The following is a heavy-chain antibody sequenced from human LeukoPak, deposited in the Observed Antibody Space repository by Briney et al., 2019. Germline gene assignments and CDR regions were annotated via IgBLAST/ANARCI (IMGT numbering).Heavy chain of an antibody. CDR2: IKSKTDGGTT. V-gene: IGHV3-15*01. Sequence: GGSLGLSCAASGFTFSNAWMSWVRQAPGKGLEWVGRIKSKTDGGTTDYAAPVKGRFTISRDDSKNTLYLQMNSLKTEDTAVYYCTTASNEQQLVYYYYYGMDVWGQGTTVAVSS. D-gene: IGHD6-13*01. J-gene: IGHJ6*02. CDR3: TTASNEQQLVYYYYYGMDV. CDR1: GFTFSNAW.